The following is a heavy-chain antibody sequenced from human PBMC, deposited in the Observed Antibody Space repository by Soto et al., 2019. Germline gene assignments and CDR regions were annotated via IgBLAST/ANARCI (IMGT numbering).Heavy chain of an antibody. CDR3: ARGRYYYGSGSYSNFYYYGMDV. CDR2: IYYSGST. CDR1: GGSISSYY. J-gene: IGHJ6*02. Sequence: SETLSLTCTVSGGSISSYYWSWIRQPPGKGREWIGYIYYSGSTNYNPSLKSRVTISVDTSKNQFSLKLSSVTAADTAVYYCARGRYYYGSGSYSNFYYYGMDVWGQGTTVT. V-gene: IGHV4-59*01. D-gene: IGHD3-10*01.